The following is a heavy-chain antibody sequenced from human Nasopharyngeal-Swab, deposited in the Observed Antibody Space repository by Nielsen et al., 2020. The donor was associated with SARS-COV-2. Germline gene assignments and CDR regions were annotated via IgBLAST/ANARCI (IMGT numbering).Heavy chain of an antibody. CDR1: GFTFSSYW. D-gene: IGHD3-22*01. CDR2: IKSDGSST. J-gene: IGHJ4*02. V-gene: IGHV3-74*01. Sequence: GGSLRLSCAASGFTFSSYWMHWVRQAPGKGLVWVARIKSDGSSTSYADSVKGRFTISRDNAKNTLYLQMNSLRAEDTAVYYCAKDEKTYYYDSRGDYWGQGTLVTVSS. CDR3: AKDEKTYYYDSRGDY.